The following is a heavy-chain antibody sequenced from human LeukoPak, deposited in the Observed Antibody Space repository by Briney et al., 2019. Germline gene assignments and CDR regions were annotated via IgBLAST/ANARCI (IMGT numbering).Heavy chain of an antibody. CDR1: GGSISSGDYY. CDR3: ARQRSVEMASITSYYFDY. Sequence: PSETLSLTCTVSGGSISSGDYYWSWIRQPPGKGLEWIGYIYYSGSTYYNPSLKSRVTISVDTSKNQFSLKLRSVTAADTAVYYCARQRSVEMASITSYYFDYWGQGTLVTVSS. V-gene: IGHV4-30-4*08. D-gene: IGHD5-24*01. J-gene: IGHJ4*02. CDR2: IYYSGST.